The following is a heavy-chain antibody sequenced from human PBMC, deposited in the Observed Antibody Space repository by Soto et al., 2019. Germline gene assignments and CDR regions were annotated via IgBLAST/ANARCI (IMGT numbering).Heavy chain of an antibody. CDR1: GYTFTGYY. J-gene: IGHJ6*02. V-gene: IGHV1-2*04. D-gene: IGHD5-18*01. CDR2: INSNSGGT. Sequence: QVQLVQSGAEVKKPGASVKVSCKASGYTFTGYYMHWVRQAPGQGLEWMGWINSNSGGTNYAQKFQGWVTMTRDTSISTAYMELSRLRSDDTAVYYCARDCLGGYSYSSLSSENYYCYCMDVWGQGTTVTVSS. CDR3: ARDCLGGYSYSSLSSENYYCYCMDV.